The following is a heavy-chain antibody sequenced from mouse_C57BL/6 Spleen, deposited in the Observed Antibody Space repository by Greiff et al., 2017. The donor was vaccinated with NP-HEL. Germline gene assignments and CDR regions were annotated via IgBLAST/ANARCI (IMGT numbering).Heavy chain of an antibody. V-gene: IGHV7-3*01. CDR3: ARYEGDGYYWYFDV. CDR1: GFTFTDYY. CDR2: IRNKANGYTT. D-gene: IGHD2-3*01. J-gene: IGHJ1*03. Sequence: EVMLVESGGGLVQPGGSLSLSCAASGFTFTDYYMSWVRQPPGKALEWLGFIRNKANGYTTEYSASVKGRFTISRDNSQSILYLQMNALRAEDSATYYCARYEGDGYYWYFDVWGTGTTVTVSS.